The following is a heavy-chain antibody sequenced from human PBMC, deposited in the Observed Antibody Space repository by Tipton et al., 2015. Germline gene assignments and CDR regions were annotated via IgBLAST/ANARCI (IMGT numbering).Heavy chain of an antibody. CDR3: AKAPYGDYPYYYYVMDV. D-gene: IGHD4-17*01. CDR2: ISYDGSVK. Sequence: SLRLSCAASGVTFRTYGMHWVRQAPGKGLEWVAVISYDGSVKYYADSVRGRFSISRDNSKNTLYLQMNSLRAEDTAVYYCAKAPYGDYPYYYYVMDVWGQGTTVTVSS. CDR1: GVTFRTYG. J-gene: IGHJ6*02. V-gene: IGHV3-30*18.